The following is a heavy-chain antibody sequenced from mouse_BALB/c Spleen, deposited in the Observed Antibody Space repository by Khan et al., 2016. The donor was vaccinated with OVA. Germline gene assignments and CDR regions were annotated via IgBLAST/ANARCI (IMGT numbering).Heavy chain of an antibody. CDR2: INPSTDYA. D-gene: IGHD2-14*01. J-gene: IGHJ3*01. CDR1: GYTFTSYT. CDR3: ASYYRYPAWFAY. V-gene: IGHV1-4*01. Sequence: VQLQESGAELARPGASVKMSCKASGYTFTSYTMHWVKQRPGQGLEWIGYINPSTDYANYNQKFKDKATLTADKSSNTAYMQLSSLTSEDFAVYYCASYYRYPAWFAYWGQGTLVTVSA.